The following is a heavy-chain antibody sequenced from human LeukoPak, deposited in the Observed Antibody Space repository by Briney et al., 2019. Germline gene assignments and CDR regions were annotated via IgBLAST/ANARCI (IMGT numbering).Heavy chain of an antibody. J-gene: IGHJ4*02. CDR3: ARDGDSGDYAY. Sequence: SETLSLTCTVSGGSISSGSYYWCWIRQPAGKGLEWIGRIYTSGSTNYNPSLKSRVTISADTSKNQFSLELTSVTAADTAVYYCARDGDSGDYAYWGQGTLVTVSS. V-gene: IGHV4-61*02. D-gene: IGHD4-17*01. CDR1: GGSISSGSYY. CDR2: IYTSGST.